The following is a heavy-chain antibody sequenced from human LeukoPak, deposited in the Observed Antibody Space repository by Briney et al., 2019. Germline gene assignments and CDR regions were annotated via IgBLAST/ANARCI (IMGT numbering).Heavy chain of an antibody. CDR1: GGSISSSNW. V-gene: IGHV4-4*02. D-gene: IGHD3-3*01. J-gene: IGHJ4*02. CDR2: IYHSGST. CDR3: ARVWGPDFWSGYPLYFDY. Sequence: PSETLSLTCAVSGGSISSSNWWSWVRQPPGKGLEWIGEIYHSGSTNYNPSLKSRVTITVDKSKNQFSLKLSSVTAAHTAVYYCARVWGPDFWSGYPLYFDYWGQGTLVTVSS.